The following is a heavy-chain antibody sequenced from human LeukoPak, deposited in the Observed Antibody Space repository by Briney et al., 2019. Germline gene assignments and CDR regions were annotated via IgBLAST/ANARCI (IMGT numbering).Heavy chain of an antibody. CDR1: GGSISNSF. CDR2: IYSSGST. V-gene: IGHV4-4*07. D-gene: IGHD5-18*01. J-gene: IGHJ3*02. Sequence: SETLSLTCIVSGGSISNSFWSWIRQPAGKGLEWIGRIYSSGSTNYNPSLQSRVTMSVDTSKNQFSLKLRSVTAADTAVYYCTSGYGLVTNESFHIWGQGIMVTVSS. CDR3: TSGYGLVTNESFHI.